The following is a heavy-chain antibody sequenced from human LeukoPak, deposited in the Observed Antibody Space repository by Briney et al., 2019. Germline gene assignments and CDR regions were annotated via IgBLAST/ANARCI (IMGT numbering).Heavy chain of an antibody. D-gene: IGHD3-9*01. CDR3: AREESGTYYDILTGYRYFDN. Sequence: SETLSLTCTVSGGCISSGSYYWSWIRQPAGKGLEWIGRIYTSGSTNYNPSLKSRVTLSVGTSKNQFSLKLSSVTAADTAVYYCAREESGTYYDILTGYRYFDNCGQGTLVTVSS. CDR2: IYTSGST. J-gene: IGHJ4*02. V-gene: IGHV4-61*02. CDR1: GGCISSGSYY.